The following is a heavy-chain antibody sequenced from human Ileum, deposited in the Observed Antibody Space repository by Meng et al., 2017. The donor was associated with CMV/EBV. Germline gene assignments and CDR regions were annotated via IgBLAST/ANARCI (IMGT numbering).Heavy chain of an antibody. D-gene: IGHD6-6*01. Sequence: SETLSLTCTVSGGSISSYYWSWIRQPPGKGLEWIGYICYSGSTNYNPSLNSRVTISVDTSKNQFSLNLSSVTAADTAVYYCARGGAARPNFDYWGQGTLVTVSS. CDR2: ICYSGST. V-gene: IGHV4-59*01. CDR3: ARGGAARPNFDY. CDR1: GGSISSYY. J-gene: IGHJ4*02.